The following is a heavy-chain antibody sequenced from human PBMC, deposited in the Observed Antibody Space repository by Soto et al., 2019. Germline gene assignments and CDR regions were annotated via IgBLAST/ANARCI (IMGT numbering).Heavy chain of an antibody. CDR1: GFTFSSYA. V-gene: IGHV3-23*01. Sequence: GGSLRLSCAASGFTFSSYAMSWVRQAPGKGLEWVSAISGSGGSTYYADSVKGRFTISRDNSKNTLYLQMNSLRAEDTAVYYCAKGKRRSGIAAAGTYYGMDGWGQGTTVTVSS. CDR2: ISGSGGST. J-gene: IGHJ6*02. D-gene: IGHD6-13*01. CDR3: AKGKRRSGIAAAGTYYGMDG.